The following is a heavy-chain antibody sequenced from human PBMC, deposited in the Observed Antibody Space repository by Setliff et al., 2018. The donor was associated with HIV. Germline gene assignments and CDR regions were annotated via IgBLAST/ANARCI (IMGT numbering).Heavy chain of an antibody. D-gene: IGHD3-22*01. Sequence: SETLSLTCTVSGGSTDSGSYYWAWNRQPPGKGLEWVGSMYYTGSTYYNLSLKSRVTISIDKNKNQFYLKLNSVTAADTAMYSCARDGGSSGLYYELGYSDYWGPGTLVTVSS. J-gene: IGHJ4*02. CDR2: MYYTGST. CDR1: GGSTDSGSYY. CDR3: ARDGGSSGLYYELGYSDY. V-gene: IGHV4-39*02.